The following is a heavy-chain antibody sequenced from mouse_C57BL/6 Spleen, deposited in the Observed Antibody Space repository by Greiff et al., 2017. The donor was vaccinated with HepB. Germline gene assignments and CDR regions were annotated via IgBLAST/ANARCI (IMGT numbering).Heavy chain of an antibody. CDR3: ARYGYYGLFDY. J-gene: IGHJ2*01. CDR1: GYTFTSYW. CDR2: IDPSDSYT. Sequence: QVQLKQPGAELVMPGASVKLSCKASGYTFTSYWMHWVKQRPGQGLEWIGEIDPSDSYTNYNQKFKGKSTLTVDKSSSTAYMQLSSLTSEDSAVYYCARYGYYGLFDYWGQGTTLTVSS. V-gene: IGHV1-69*01. D-gene: IGHD1-1*01.